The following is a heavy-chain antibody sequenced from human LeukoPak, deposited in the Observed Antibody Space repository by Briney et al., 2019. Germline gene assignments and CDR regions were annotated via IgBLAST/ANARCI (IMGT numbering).Heavy chain of an antibody. CDR1: GFTLSSYD. CDR3: ARDRGRYYMDV. J-gene: IGHJ6*03. V-gene: IGHV3-13*01. Sequence: GGSLRLSCAASGFTLSSYDMHWVRQATGKGLEWVSGIGTAGDIYYSGSVKGRFTISRENAKNSLYLQMKSLRAGDTAVYYCARDRGRYYMDVWGKGTTVTISS. D-gene: IGHD6-25*01. CDR2: IGTAGDI.